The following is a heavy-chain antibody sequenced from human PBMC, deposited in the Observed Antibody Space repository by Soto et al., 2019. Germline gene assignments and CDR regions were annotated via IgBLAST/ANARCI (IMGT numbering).Heavy chain of an antibody. CDR2: VDPSRGSA. Sequence: QAQLLQSGAEVKKPGASVKVSCKASGYTFINYFIHWVRQAPGQRLEWIGIVDPSRGSADYAQKFQGRVTMTTDVSTRTGFMDLSSLRSEDTAVYYCARPLIGNTVDLWGQGTTVIVSS. D-gene: IGHD1-7*01. CDR1: GYTFINYF. J-gene: IGHJ3*01. CDR3: ARPLIGNTVDL. V-gene: IGHV1-46*01.